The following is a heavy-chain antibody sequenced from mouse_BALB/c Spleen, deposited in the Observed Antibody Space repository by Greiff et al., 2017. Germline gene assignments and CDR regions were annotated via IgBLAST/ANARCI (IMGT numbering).Heavy chain of an antibody. CDR2: IDPENGDT. Sequence: VQLQQSGAELVRSGASVKLSCTASGFNIKDYYMHWVKQRPEQGLEWIGWIDPENGDTEYAPKFQGKATMTADTSSNTAYLQLSSLTSEDTAVYYCARWWYYFDYWGQGTTLTVSS. CDR1: GFNIKDYY. V-gene: IGHV14-4*02. J-gene: IGHJ2*01. CDR3: ARWWYYFDY. D-gene: IGHD1-1*02.